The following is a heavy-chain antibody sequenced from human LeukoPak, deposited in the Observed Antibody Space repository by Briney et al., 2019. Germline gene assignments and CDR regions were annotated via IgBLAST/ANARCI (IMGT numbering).Heavy chain of an antibody. V-gene: IGHV3-30*18. CDR2: ISYDGSNQ. Sequence: GGSLRLSCAASGFTFSTYGMHWVRQDPGKGLEWVAVISYDGSNQYYADSVEGRFTISRDNSKNTLCLQMNNLRPEDTAAYYCANAPHPELLLIDFWGQGTLVTVSS. CDR1: GFTFSTYG. D-gene: IGHD3-10*01. CDR3: ANAPHPELLLIDF. J-gene: IGHJ4*02.